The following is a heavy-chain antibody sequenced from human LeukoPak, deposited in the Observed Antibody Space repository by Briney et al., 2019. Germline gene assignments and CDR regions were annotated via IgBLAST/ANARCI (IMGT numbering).Heavy chain of an antibody. CDR3: ARYYYDSSGYAGPFDP. V-gene: IGHV3-7*01. D-gene: IGHD3-22*01. CDR2: INHNGNVN. CDR1: GFTFSSYR. J-gene: IGHJ5*02. Sequence: PGGSLRLSCAASGFTFSSYRMNWARQAPGKGLEWVASINHNGNVNYYVNSVKGRFTISRDNAKNSLYLQMNSLRAEDTAVYYCARYYYDSSGYAGPFDPWGQGTLVTVSS.